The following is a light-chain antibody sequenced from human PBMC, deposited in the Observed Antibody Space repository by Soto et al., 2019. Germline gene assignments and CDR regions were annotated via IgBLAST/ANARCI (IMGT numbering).Light chain of an antibody. V-gene: IGKV3-11*01. CDR2: EVS. CDR1: QTVSSS. Sequence: EIVLTQSPATLSLSPGERATLSCRASQTVSSSLACYQQKPGQAPRLLIYEVSNRATGIPARFSGSGSGADFTLTLSSLEPGDFALYSGQQPINWPLTFGGGTKV. J-gene: IGKJ4*01. CDR3: QQPINWPLT.